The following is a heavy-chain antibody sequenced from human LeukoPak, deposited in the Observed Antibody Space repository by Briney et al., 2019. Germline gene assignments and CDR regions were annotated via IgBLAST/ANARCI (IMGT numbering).Heavy chain of an antibody. V-gene: IGHV5-51*01. CDR2: IYPGDSET. CDR3: ARKMGCSGGSCRYFDY. J-gene: IGHJ4*02. CDR1: GYSFTSYW. Sequence: GESLKISCKGSGYSFTSYWIGWVRQMPGKGLEWMGIIYPGDSETRNSPSFQGQVTISADKSINTAYLQWSSLKASDTAMYYCARKMGCSGGSCRYFDYWGQGTLVTVSS. D-gene: IGHD2-15*01.